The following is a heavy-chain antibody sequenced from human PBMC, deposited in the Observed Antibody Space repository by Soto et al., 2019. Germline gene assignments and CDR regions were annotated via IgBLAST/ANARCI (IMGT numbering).Heavy chain of an antibody. CDR3: AKVGIGMFSHKHHFEH. Sequence: EVQLLDSGGDLAQPGGPLRLSCTASGFTFSSFGMAWVRQAPGKGLEWVSAISGSGDSSYYADSVKDRFSISRDNPTNTLYLQMNNLRAEDTAVYYCAKVGIGMFSHKHHFEHWGQGTQVTVSS. CDR1: GFTFSSFG. V-gene: IGHV3-23*01. CDR2: ISGSGDSS. D-gene: IGHD2-2*03. J-gene: IGHJ4*02.